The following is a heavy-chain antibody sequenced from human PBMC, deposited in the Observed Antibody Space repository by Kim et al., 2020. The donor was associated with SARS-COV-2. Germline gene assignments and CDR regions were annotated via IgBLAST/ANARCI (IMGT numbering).Heavy chain of an antibody. CDR2: ISSSSGYI. V-gene: IGHV3-21*01. CDR3: ARVPSSGWSYFDY. Sequence: GGSLRLSCAASGFTFSSYTMNWVRQAPGKGLEWVSSISSSSGYIYYADSVKSRFTISRDNAKNSLYLQMNSLRAEDTAVYYCARVPSSGWSYFDYWGQGTLVTVSS. D-gene: IGHD6-19*01. J-gene: IGHJ4*02. CDR1: GFTFSSYT.